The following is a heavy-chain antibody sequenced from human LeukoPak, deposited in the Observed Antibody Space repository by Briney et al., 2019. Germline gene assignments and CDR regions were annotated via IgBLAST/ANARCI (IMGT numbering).Heavy chain of an antibody. CDR2: INHSGST. CDR3: AVGYCSSTSCLNWFDP. Sequence: SETLSLTCAVYGGSFSGYYWTWIRQPPGKGLEWIGEINHSGSTNYNPSLKSRVTISVDTSKNQFSLKLSSVTAADTAVYYCAVGYCSSTSCLNWFDPWGQGTLVTVSS. V-gene: IGHV4-34*01. D-gene: IGHD2-2*01. J-gene: IGHJ5*02. CDR1: GGSFSGYY.